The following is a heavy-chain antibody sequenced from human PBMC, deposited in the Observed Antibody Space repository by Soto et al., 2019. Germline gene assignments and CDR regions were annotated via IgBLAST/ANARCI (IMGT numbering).Heavy chain of an antibody. CDR2: ISSRSNYT. CDR1: GFTFSAYY. Sequence: QVQLVESGGDLVKPGGSLRLSCAASGFTFSAYYMTWIRKAPGKGLEWLSYISSRSNYTDYADSVKGRFTTSRDNAKNALLLQMNSLRADDTAVYYCARVLSGTRSFDYWGQGTLVTVSS. V-gene: IGHV3-11*05. CDR3: ARVLSGTRSFDY. J-gene: IGHJ4*02. D-gene: IGHD5-12*01.